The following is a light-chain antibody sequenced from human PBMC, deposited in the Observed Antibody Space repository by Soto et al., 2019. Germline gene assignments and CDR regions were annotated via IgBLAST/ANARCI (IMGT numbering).Light chain of an antibody. J-gene: IGLJ2*01. CDR2: DND. CDR1: SSNIGNNY. CDR3: ATWDSSLSAGV. V-gene: IGLV1-51*01. Sequence: QSVLTQPPSVSAAPGQKVTISCSGSSSNIGNNYVSWYQQLPGTAPKLLIYDNDKRPSGIPDRFSGSKSDTSATLGVTGLQTGDEADYYCATWDSSLSAGVFGGGTKLTVL.